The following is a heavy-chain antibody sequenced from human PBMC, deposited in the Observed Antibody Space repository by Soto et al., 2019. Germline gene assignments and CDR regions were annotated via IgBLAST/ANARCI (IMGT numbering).Heavy chain of an antibody. V-gene: IGHV3-21*06. CDR3: ARDDPIFGAIPSMHI. J-gene: IGHJ6*02. CDR1: GFPFSTYT. D-gene: IGHD3-3*01. Sequence: GGSVRLSCSASGFPFSTYTMYWVRQAPGKGLEWVSSITSSSTRNIFYADSVKGRFTISRDNANNILYLQMNNLRVEDTAVYYCARDDPIFGAIPSMHIWGQGTTVTVSS. CDR2: ITSSSTRNI.